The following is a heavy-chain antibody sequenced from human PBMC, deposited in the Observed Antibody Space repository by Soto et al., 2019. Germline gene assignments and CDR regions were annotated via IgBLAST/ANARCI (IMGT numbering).Heavy chain of an antibody. D-gene: IGHD1-7*01. J-gene: IGHJ6*02. CDR2: TYYRSKWYN. CDR3: ALNRATGTTGGGYYYYGMDV. Sequence: SQTLSLTCAISGDGISSNSAAWNWNRQSPSRGLEWLGRTYYRSKWYNDYAVSVKSRITINPDTSKNQFSLQLNSVTPEDTAVYYCALNRATGTTGGGYYYYGMDVWGQGTTVTVSS. V-gene: IGHV6-1*01. CDR1: GDGISSNSAA.